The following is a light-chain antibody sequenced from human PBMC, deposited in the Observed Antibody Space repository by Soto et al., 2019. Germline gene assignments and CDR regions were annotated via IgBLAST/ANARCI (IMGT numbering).Light chain of an antibody. CDR2: GNT. J-gene: IGLJ3*02. CDR3: QSYDDTLSGWV. CDR1: SSNVGAGYD. Sequence: QSLLTQPPSVSGAPGQRVTISCTGSSSNVGAGYDVHWYQVLPRTAPKLLIFGNTNRPSGVPDRFSASKSGTSASLAISGLLAEDEADYYCQSYDDTLSGWVFGGGTKLTVL. V-gene: IGLV1-40*01.